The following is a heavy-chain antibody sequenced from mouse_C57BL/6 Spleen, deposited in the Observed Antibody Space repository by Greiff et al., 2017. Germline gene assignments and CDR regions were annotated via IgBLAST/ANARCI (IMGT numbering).Heavy chain of an antibody. CDR2: IDPANGNT. Sequence: VQLKESVAELVRPGASVKLSCTASGFNIKNTYMHWVKQRPEQGLEWIGRIDPANGNTKYAPKFQGKATITADTSSNTAYLQLSSLTSEDTAIXYCARTSYGSSYVGAMDYWGQGTSVTVSS. D-gene: IGHD1-1*01. CDR1: GFNIKNTY. J-gene: IGHJ4*01. CDR3: ARTSYGSSYVGAMDY. V-gene: IGHV14-3*01.